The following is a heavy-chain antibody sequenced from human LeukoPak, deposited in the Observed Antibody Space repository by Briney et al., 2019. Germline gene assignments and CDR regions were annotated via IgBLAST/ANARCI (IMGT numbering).Heavy chain of an antibody. J-gene: IGHJ4*02. V-gene: IGHV4-4*07. CDR3: ARSPVIVGATWVYYFDY. CDR2: IYTSGST. Sequence: SETLSLTYTVSGGSISSYYWSWIRQPAGKGLEWIGRIYTSGSTNYNPSLKSRVTMSVDTSKNQFSLKLSSVTAADTAVYYCARSPVIVGATWVYYFDYWGQGTLVTVSS. CDR1: GGSISSYY. D-gene: IGHD1-26*01.